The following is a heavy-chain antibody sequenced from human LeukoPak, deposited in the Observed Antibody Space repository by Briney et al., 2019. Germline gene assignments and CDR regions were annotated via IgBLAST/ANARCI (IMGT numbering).Heavy chain of an antibody. Sequence: GSLRLSCAASGFTVTSNYMSWVRQTPGKGLEWVSVIYSGGGTYYADSVKGRFTISRDNSKNTLYLQINSLRAEDTAVYYCARESNGFDYWGQGTLVTVSS. V-gene: IGHV3-53*01. J-gene: IGHJ4*02. CDR3: ARESNGFDY. D-gene: IGHD2-8*01. CDR1: GFTVTSNY. CDR2: IYSGGGT.